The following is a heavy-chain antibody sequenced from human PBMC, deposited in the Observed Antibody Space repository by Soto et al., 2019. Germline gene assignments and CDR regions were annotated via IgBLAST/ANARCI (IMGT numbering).Heavy chain of an antibody. CDR1: GGSVTNSSYY. Sequence: SETLSLTCTVSGGSVTNSSYYWGWIRQSPGKGLEWIGSVYYRGRSYSKSPVKSRVTISVDTSKNRFSLSLNSVTASDTAVYFCVSQRTTVPTQAYFDYWGPGALVTVSS. J-gene: IGHJ4*02. CDR2: VYYRGRS. V-gene: IGHV4-39*01. CDR3: VSQRTTVPTQAYFDY. D-gene: IGHD4-17*01.